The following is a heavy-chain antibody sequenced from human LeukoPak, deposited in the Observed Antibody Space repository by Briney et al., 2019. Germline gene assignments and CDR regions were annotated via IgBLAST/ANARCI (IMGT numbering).Heavy chain of an antibody. CDR2: ITSSGDNT. Sequence: GASLRLSCAASGFTFSSYAMCWVRQAPGKGLQWVSSITSSGDNTYYADSAKGRFTISRDNTKNTLHLQVNSLRAEDTAVYYCVRGSSGNYETWGQGTLVTVSS. CDR1: GFTFSSYA. D-gene: IGHD3-22*01. V-gene: IGHV3-23*01. J-gene: IGHJ5*02. CDR3: VRGSSGNYET.